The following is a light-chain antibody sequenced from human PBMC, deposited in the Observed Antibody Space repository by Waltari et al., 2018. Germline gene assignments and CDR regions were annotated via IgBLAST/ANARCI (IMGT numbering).Light chain of an antibody. CDR1: SSDVGGYNY. V-gene: IGLV2-11*01. J-gene: IGLJ3*02. CDR2: DVT. CDR3: CSYGGSSWV. Sequence: QSALTQPRSVSGSPGQSVNISCTGTSSDVGGYNYVSWYQHPPGKAPKLIIYDVTKWPSGVPDRFSGSKSGNTASLTISGLLGEDEADYYCCSYGGSSWVFGGGTKLTVL.